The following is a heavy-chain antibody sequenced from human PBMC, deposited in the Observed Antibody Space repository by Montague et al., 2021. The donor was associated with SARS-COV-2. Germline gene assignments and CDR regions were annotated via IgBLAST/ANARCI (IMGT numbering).Heavy chain of an antibody. D-gene: IGHD6-13*01. CDR2: ISYSGST. J-gene: IGHJ4*02. V-gene: IGHV4-39*07. CDR1: DDSSSSSIYY. CDR3: ARDHYHSSWFKY. Sequence: SETLSLTCTVSDDSSSSSIYYWGWIRQPPGKGLEWIGTISYSGSTYHNPSLHSRVAISVDTPKKRFSLRLTSVTAADTAVYFCARDHYHSSWFKYWGPGTLVTVSS.